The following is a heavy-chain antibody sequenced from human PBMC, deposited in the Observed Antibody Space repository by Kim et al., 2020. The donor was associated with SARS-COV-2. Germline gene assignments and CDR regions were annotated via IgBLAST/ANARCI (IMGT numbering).Heavy chain of an antibody. V-gene: IGHV1-46*01. Sequence: LQGRVTMTRDTSTSTVYMELSSLRSEDTAVYYCARVAAAGWSYYYYGMDVWGQGTTVTVSS. J-gene: IGHJ6*02. D-gene: IGHD6-13*01. CDR3: ARVAAAGWSYYYYGMDV.